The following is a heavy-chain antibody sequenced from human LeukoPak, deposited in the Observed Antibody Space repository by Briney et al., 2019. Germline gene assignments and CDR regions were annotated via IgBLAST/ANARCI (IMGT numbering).Heavy chain of an antibody. D-gene: IGHD2-15*01. V-gene: IGHV1-46*01. CDR1: GYTFTRYY. J-gene: IGHJ4*02. CDR2: INPSGGST. Sequence: GASVKVSCKASGYTFTRYYMHWVRQAPGQGLEWMGIINPSGGSTSYAQKFQGRVTMTRDTSTSTVYMELSSLRSEDTAVYYCARASSVRGGSYHRATSYFDYWGQGTLVTVSS. CDR3: ARASSVRGGSYHRATSYFDY.